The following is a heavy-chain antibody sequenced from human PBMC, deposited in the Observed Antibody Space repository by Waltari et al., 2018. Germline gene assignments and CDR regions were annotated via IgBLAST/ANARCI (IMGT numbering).Heavy chain of an antibody. D-gene: IGHD4-17*01. V-gene: IGHV1-2*06. CDR1: GYTFTGYY. J-gene: IGHJ4*02. CDR2: INPNSGGT. Sequence: QVQLVQSGAEVKKPGASVKVSCKASGYTFTGYYRHWVRQAPGQGLEWMGRINPNSGGTNYAQKFQGRVTMTRDTSISTAYMELSRLRSDDTAVYYCARDLEDDYGDYGPPYWGQGTLVTVSS. CDR3: ARDLEDDYGDYGPPY.